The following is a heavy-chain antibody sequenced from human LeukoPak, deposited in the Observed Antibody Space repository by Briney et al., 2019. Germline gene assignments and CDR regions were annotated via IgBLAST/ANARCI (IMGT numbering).Heavy chain of an antibody. CDR3: ARDRSGGNWFDP. CDR1: GYTFTGYY. J-gene: IGHJ5*02. Sequence: ASVKVSCKASGYTFTGYYMHWVRQAPGQGLEWMGRINPNSGGTNYAQKFQGRVTMTRYTSISTAYMELSRLRSDDTAVYYCARDRSGGNWFDPWGQGTLVTVSS. D-gene: IGHD1-26*01. V-gene: IGHV1-2*06. CDR2: INPNSGGT.